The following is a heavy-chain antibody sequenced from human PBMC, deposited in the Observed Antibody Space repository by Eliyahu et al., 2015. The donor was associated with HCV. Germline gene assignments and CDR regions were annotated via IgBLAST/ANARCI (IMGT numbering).Heavy chain of an antibody. CDR3: ATGLTPPGQLVGLVYNWFDP. V-gene: IGHV1-24*01. CDR1: GYTLTELS. CDR2: FDPEDGET. Sequence: QVQLVQSGAEVKKPGASVKVSCKVSGYTLTELSMHWVRQAPGKGLEWMGGFDPEDGETIYAQKFQGRVTMTEDTSTDTAYMELSSLRSEDTAVYYCATGLTPPGQLVGLVYNWFDPWGQGTLVTVSS. D-gene: IGHD6-6*01. J-gene: IGHJ5*02.